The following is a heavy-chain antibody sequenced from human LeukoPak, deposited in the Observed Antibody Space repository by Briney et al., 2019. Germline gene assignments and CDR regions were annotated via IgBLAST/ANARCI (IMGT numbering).Heavy chain of an antibody. D-gene: IGHD3-10*01. J-gene: IGHJ4*02. CDR2: ISWNSGSI. Sequence: PGRSLRLSCAASGFTFDDYAMHWVRHAPGKGLEWVSGISWNSGSIGYADSVKGRFTISRDNAKNSLYLQMNSLRAEDTALYYCAKDVHRGVIITGVLDYWGQGTLVTVSS. V-gene: IGHV3-9*01. CDR3: AKDVHRGVIITGVLDY. CDR1: GFTFDDYA.